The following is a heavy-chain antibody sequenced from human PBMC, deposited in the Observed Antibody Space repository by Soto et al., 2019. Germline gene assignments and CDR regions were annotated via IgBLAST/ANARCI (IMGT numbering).Heavy chain of an antibody. J-gene: IGHJ6*01. Sequence: SETLSLTCSVSGYSVSSSDDYWAWIRQPPGKGLEWIGSMLYSGLTYYNPSLKSRVTLSVDTSKNQFSVRLNSVTASDTXVYYCAPLSVXXXXPLGIHVXXXGTTVTVSS. D-gene: IGHD3-16*01. V-gene: IGHV4-39*01. CDR3: APLSVXXXXPLGIHV. CDR1: GYSVSSSDDY. CDR2: MLYSGLT.